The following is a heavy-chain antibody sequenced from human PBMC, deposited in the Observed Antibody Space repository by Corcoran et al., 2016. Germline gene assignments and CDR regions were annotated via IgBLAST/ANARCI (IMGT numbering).Heavy chain of an antibody. V-gene: IGHV1-69*06. J-gene: IGHJ6*02. CDR1: GGTFSSYA. Sequence: QVQLVQSGAEVKKPGSSVKVSCKASGGTFSSYAISWVRQAPGQGLEWMGGIIPIFGTANYAPKFQGRVTITADKSTSTAYMELSSLRSEDTAVYYCAREPSMIYNAPYVSLYGMDVWGQGTTVTVSS. CDR2: IIPIFGTA. D-gene: IGHD1-20*01. CDR3: AREPSMIYNAPYVSLYGMDV.